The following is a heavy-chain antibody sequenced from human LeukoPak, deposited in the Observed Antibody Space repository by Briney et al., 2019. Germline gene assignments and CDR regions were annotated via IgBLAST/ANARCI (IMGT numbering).Heavy chain of an antibody. CDR1: GYTFTGYY. Sequence: ASVKASCKASGYTFTGYYMHWVRQAPGQGLEWMGWIDPNSGGTNYAQKFQGRVTMTRDTSISTAYMELSRLRSDDTAVYYCARAYRRGYYDSSGYRFDYWGQGTLVTVSS. CDR2: IDPNSGGT. J-gene: IGHJ4*02. V-gene: IGHV1-2*02. CDR3: ARAYRRGYYDSSGYRFDY. D-gene: IGHD3-22*01.